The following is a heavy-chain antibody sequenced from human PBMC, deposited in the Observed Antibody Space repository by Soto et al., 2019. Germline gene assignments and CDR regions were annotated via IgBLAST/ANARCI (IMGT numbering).Heavy chain of an antibody. CDR1: GFMFSAYA. CDR2: ISYDGTNK. D-gene: IGHD6-19*01. V-gene: IGHV3-30*04. Sequence: PGGSLRLSCAASGFMFSAYAMLWVRQAPGKGLEWVAAISYDGTNKYYADSIKGRFTISRDNSANTLFLQVNSLRREDTAMYYCAREPSPYTSGWYGIDFWGPGTLVTLSS. CDR3: AREPSPYTSGWYGIDF. J-gene: IGHJ4*01.